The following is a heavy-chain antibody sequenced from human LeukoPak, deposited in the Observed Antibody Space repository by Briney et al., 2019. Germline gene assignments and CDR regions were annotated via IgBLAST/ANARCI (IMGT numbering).Heavy chain of an antibody. D-gene: IGHD3-10*01. J-gene: IGHJ5*02. CDR1: GFTFSDYY. V-gene: IGHV3-30*03. CDR3: ARDRHGYGFTFAA. Sequence: TGGSLRLSCAASGFTFSDYYMGWIRQAPGKGLEWVAVISYDGNAKAFADSVKGRFIISRDNPKNTLFLQMNSLRPEDTAMYYCARDRHGYGFTFAAWGQGTPVIVSS. CDR2: ISYDGNAK.